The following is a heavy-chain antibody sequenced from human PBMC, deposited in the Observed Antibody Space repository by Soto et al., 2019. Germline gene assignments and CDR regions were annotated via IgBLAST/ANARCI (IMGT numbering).Heavy chain of an antibody. J-gene: IGHJ6*02. Sequence: LRLSCAASGFTFTTYAMHWVRQAPGTGLEWLAIISHDGNFEYYADSVKGRFTISRDDSKNTIYLQMNSLRGDDSGVYFCARGGAMSAALSFGMDVWAQGTTVTVSS. D-gene: IGHD3-16*01. V-gene: IGHV3-33*01. CDR1: GFTFTTYA. CDR3: ARGGAMSAALSFGMDV. CDR2: ISHDGNFE.